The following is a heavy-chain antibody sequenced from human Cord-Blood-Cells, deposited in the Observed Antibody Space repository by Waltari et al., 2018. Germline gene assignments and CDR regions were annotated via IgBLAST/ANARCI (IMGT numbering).Heavy chain of an antibody. CDR3: ARESWEDRPSNPYYYGMDV. CDR1: GGSISSSSYY. V-gene: IGHV4-39*02. Sequence: QLQLQESGPGLVKPSETLSLTCTVSGGSISSSSYYWGGIRQPPGKGLEWIGSIYYRGSTYYNPSLKRRVTISVDTSKNQFSLKLSSVTAADTAVYYCARESWEDRPSNPYYYGMDVWGQGTTVTVSS. D-gene: IGHD1-26*01. CDR2: IYYRGST. J-gene: IGHJ6*02.